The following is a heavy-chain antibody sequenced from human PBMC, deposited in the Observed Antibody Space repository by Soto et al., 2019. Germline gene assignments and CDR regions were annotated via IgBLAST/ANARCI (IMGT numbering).Heavy chain of an antibody. D-gene: IGHD2-21*01. Sequence: QVQLVESGGGVVQPGKSLRLSCAASGLPYRNYGFHWVSQSPGKGLEWVAFISSDASVEQYAAYVKGRFTISMDNAQNTVYLQVNSLRPEDTAVYYCAKSFCGGNCHFECWGQGTLVTVSS. CDR3: AKSFCGGNCHFEC. J-gene: IGHJ4*02. CDR2: ISSDASVE. CDR1: GLPYRNYG. V-gene: IGHV3-30*18.